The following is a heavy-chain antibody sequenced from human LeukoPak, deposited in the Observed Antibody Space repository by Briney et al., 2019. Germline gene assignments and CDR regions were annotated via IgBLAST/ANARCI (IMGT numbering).Heavy chain of an antibody. CDR2: IIPIFGTA. Sequence: ASVKVSCKASGGTFSSYAIGWVRQAPGQGLEWMGGIIPIFGTANYAQKFQGRVTITTDESTSTAYMELSSLRSEDTAVYYCARGYHGSGSYFDYWGQGTLVTVSS. V-gene: IGHV1-69*05. D-gene: IGHD3-10*01. CDR1: GGTFSSYA. J-gene: IGHJ4*02. CDR3: ARGYHGSGSYFDY.